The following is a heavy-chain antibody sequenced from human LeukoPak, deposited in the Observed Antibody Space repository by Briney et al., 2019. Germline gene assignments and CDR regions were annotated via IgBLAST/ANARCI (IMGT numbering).Heavy chain of an antibody. J-gene: IGHJ4*02. CDR1: GFTFSSYA. CDR3: AKQSAGSAAWYSLHYDF. CDR2: ISYDGSNK. V-gene: IGHV3-30*04. Sequence: GGSLRLSCAASGFTFSSYAMHWVRQAPGKGLEWVAVISYDGSNKYYADSVKGRFTISRDNSKNTLYLQMNGLRAEDTAVYFCAKQSAGSAAWYSLHYDFWGQGTLVTVSS. D-gene: IGHD6-13*01.